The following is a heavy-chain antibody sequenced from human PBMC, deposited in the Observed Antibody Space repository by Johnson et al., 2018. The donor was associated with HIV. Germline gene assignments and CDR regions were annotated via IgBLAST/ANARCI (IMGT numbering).Heavy chain of an antibody. Sequence: VQLVESGGGLVQPGGSLRLSCVVSGFTFSDYYMDWVRQAPGKGLEWVGRTTDKLNSYTTKYYADSVKGRFTISRDNSKDTLYLQMNSLRVEDTAVYYCARDPAAAALRAFDIWGQGTMVTVSS. J-gene: IGHJ3*02. V-gene: IGHV3-72*01. CDR3: ARDPAAAALRAFDI. CDR1: GFTFSDYY. CDR2: TTDKLNSYTT. D-gene: IGHD6-13*01.